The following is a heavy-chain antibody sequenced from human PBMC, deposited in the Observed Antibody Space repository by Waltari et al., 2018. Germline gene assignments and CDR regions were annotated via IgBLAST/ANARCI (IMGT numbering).Heavy chain of an antibody. CDR3: ARDKSIAASGTFDY. CDR2: IYTSGST. CDR1: GGSISSYY. V-gene: IGHV4-4*07. J-gene: IGHJ4*02. D-gene: IGHD6-6*01. Sequence: QVQLQESGPGLVKPSETLSLTCTVSGGSISSYYWSWIRQPAGKGLEWIGRIYTSGSTNYNPSLKSRVTMSVDTPKNQFSLKLSSVTAADTAVYYCARDKSIAASGTFDYWGQGTLVTVSS.